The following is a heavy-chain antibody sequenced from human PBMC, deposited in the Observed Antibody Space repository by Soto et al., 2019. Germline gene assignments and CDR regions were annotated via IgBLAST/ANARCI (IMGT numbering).Heavy chain of an antibody. J-gene: IGHJ5*02. CDR1: GYTFTSYG. Sequence: QVQLVQSGAEVKKPGASVKVSCKASGYTFTSYGISWVRQAPGQGLEWMGWISAYNGNTNYAQKLQGRVTMTTDTSPSTAYMELRSLRSDDTAVYYCARELRYFDRQIDWFDPWGQGTLVTVSS. D-gene: IGHD3-9*01. V-gene: IGHV1-18*04. CDR2: ISAYNGNT. CDR3: ARELRYFDRQIDWFDP.